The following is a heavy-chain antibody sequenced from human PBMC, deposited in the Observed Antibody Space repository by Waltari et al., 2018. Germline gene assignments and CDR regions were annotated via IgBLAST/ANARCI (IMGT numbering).Heavy chain of an antibody. V-gene: IGHV3-30*18. D-gene: IGHD3-10*01. CDR2: AFFDGIKT. Sequence: QVQLVESGGGVVQPGMSLRLSCAADGFSLSNFGIHWVRQAPGKGLEWVALAFFDGIKTHYADSVRGRFTISRDNSKNTLYLDINNLRVDDTGIYYCAKDAFGNTYLDHWGQGTVVTVSS. CDR3: AKDAFGNTYLDH. J-gene: IGHJ5*02. CDR1: GFSLSNFG.